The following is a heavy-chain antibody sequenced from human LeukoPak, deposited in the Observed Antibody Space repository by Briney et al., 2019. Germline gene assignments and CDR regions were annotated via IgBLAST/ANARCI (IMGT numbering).Heavy chain of an antibody. D-gene: IGHD3-10*01. CDR1: GFTFSSYA. CDR2: ISSNGGGT. Sequence: GGSLRLSCAASGFTFSSYAMHWVRQAPGKGLEYVSAISSNGGGTSYANSVKGRFTISRDNAKKSLDLQMNSLRAEDTAVYYCARVSLSGSGSYRDYWGQGTLVTVSS. CDR3: ARVSLSGSGSYRDY. J-gene: IGHJ4*02. V-gene: IGHV3-64*01.